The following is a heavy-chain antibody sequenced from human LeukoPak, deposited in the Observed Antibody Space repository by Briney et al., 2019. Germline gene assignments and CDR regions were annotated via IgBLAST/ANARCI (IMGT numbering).Heavy chain of an antibody. V-gene: IGHV3-30*04. CDR3: ARDGYYYDSSLDS. CDR2: ISDDGSGK. Sequence: GGSLSLSCAASEFTFRNYAVHWVRQAPGKGLEWVTIISDDGSGKYFADSVKGRFTISRDNSKNTVYLQMNSLREDDTAVYYCARDGYYYDSSLDSWGQGTLVTVSS. CDR1: EFTFRNYA. D-gene: IGHD3-22*01. J-gene: IGHJ4*02.